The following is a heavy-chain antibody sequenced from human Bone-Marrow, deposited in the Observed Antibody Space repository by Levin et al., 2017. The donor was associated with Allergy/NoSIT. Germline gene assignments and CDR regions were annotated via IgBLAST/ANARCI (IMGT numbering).Heavy chain of an antibody. CDR3: ATSAASLHYTRYYFDY. D-gene: IGHD2-15*01. Sequence: PAASVKVSCKASGGMFSSYVINWVRQAPGQGLEWMGRITPIFNTADYAEKFQGRLTISADESTSTAYMELSRLGSEDTAVYFCATSAASLHYTRYYFDYWGQGTLVSVSS. CDR2: ITPIFNTA. V-gene: IGHV1-69*13. CDR1: GGMFSSYV. J-gene: IGHJ4*02.